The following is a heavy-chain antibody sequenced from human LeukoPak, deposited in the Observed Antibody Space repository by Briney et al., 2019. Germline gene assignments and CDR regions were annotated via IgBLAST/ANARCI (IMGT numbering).Heavy chain of an antibody. CDR2: IKQDGSEK. V-gene: IGHV3-7*01. Sequence: GGSLRLSCAASGFTFSSYWMSWVRQAPGKGLEWVANIKQDGSEKYYVDSVKGRFTISRDNSKNTLYLQMNSLRAEDTAVYYCARDLDDILTGYYSAVLGYWGQGTLVTVSS. CDR1: GFTFSSYW. J-gene: IGHJ4*02. CDR3: ARDLDDILTGYYSAVLGY. D-gene: IGHD3-9*01.